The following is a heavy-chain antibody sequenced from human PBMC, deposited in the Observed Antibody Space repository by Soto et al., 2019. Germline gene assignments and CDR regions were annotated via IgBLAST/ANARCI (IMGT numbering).Heavy chain of an antibody. CDR2: ISYGGTYK. J-gene: IGHJ3*01. V-gene: IGHV3-30*18. Sequence: QVQLVESGGGVVQPGRSLRLSCAASGFMFSSYGIHWVRQAPGRGLEWVAVISYGGTYKYYADSVKGRFTLSRDNSENTVTLQMYSLRPEDTAVYYCAKQYTDLVIGAFDVWGPGAMVTVSS. CDR3: AKQYTDLVIGAFDV. CDR1: GFMFSSYG. D-gene: IGHD2-2*01.